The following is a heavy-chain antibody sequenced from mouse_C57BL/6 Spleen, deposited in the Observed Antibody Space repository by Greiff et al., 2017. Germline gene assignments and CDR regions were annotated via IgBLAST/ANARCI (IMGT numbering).Heavy chain of an antibody. D-gene: IGHD1-1*01. CDR1: GYTFTSYW. Sequence: VQLQQPGAELVRPGTSVKLSCKASGYTFTSYWMHWVKQRPGQGLEWIGVIDPSDSYTNYNQKFKGKATLTVDTSSSTAYMQLSSLTSEDSAVYYCARGKLPTVVARDFDVWGTGTTVTVSS. V-gene: IGHV1-59*01. J-gene: IGHJ1*03. CDR3: ARGKLPTVVARDFDV. CDR2: IDPSDSYT.